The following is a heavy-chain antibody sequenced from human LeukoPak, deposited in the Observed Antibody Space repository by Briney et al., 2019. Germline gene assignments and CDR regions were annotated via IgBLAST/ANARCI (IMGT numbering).Heavy chain of an antibody. CDR1: GHSISSGYY. CDR3: ARIENGVIDY. D-gene: IGHD3-16*02. V-gene: IGHV4-38-2*01. J-gene: IGHJ4*02. Sequence: SETLSLTCSVSGHSISSGYYWGWIRQPPGKGLEWIGTMYHRGSTYYNPSLKSRVTMSGDTSKNQFSLKLSSVTAADTAVYYCARIENGVIDYWGQGTLVTVSS. CDR2: MYHRGST.